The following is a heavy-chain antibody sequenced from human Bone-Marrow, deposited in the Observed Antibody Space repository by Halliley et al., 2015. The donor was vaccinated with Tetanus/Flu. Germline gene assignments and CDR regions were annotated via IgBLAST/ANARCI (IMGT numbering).Heavy chain of an antibody. Sequence: SLRLSCAASGFTFSTYWMSRVRQAPGKGLQWVANINQDGSKKYYVDSVKGRFTISRDNAKNSLYLQMDSLRAEDTALYYCGRGSTGAYTGYDDFWGQGTLVTVSS. CDR2: INQDGSKK. CDR1: GFTFSTYW. CDR3: GRGSTGAYTGYDDF. V-gene: IGHV3-7*03. D-gene: IGHD5-12*01. J-gene: IGHJ4*02.